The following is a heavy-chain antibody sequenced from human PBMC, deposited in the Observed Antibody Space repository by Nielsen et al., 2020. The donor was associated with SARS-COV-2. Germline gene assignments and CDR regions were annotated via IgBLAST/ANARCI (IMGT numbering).Heavy chain of an antibody. CDR1: GFTFSSYY. Sequence: GESLKISCSGSGFTFSSYYLNWVRQAPGKGLIWVSRINTNGCRTAYAYSVKGRFTISRDNAKDTVYLQLNSLSAEDTAVYYCVRVRDDGHYYDSGPCYYRGQGALVTVSS. D-gene: IGHD3-22*01. J-gene: IGHJ4*02. CDR3: VRVRDDGHYYDSGPCYY. V-gene: IGHV3-74*01. CDR2: INTNGCRT.